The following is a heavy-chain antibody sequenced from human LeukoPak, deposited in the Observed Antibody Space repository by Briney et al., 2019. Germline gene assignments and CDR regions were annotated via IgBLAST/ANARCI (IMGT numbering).Heavy chain of an antibody. D-gene: IGHD3-3*02. CDR1: GGSINSYY. V-gene: IGHV4-59*01. J-gene: IGHJ4*02. CDR2: VFYSGST. Sequence: SETLSLTCTVSGGSINSYYWSWIRQPLGKGLEWIGHVFYSGSTNYNPSLKSRVTISVDTSKNHFSLKLSSVTAADTAVYYCARGISAATLNFDYWGQGTLVTVSS. CDR3: ARGISAATLNFDY.